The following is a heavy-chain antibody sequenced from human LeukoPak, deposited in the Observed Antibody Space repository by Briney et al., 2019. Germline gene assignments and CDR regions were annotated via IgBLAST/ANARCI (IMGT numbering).Heavy chain of an antibody. Sequence: QPGGSLRLSCAASGFTFSAYAMSWVRQAPGKGLEWVSAITGSGDITGTGDTTYYADSVKGRFTISRDNSKNTLYLQMNSLRVEDTAVYYCAKVGPGGYHLPEYFHHWGQGTLVTVSS. CDR2: ITGSGDITGTGDTT. D-gene: IGHD2-2*01. CDR3: AKVGPGGYHLPEYFHH. J-gene: IGHJ1*01. CDR1: GFTFSAYA. V-gene: IGHV3-23*01.